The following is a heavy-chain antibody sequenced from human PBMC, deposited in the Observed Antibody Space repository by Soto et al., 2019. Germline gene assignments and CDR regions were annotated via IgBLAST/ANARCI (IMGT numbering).Heavy chain of an antibody. Sequence: PSETLSLTCTVSGGSSSSGDYYWSWIRKPPGKGLEWIGYIYYNGSTYYNPSLKSRVTISVDTSKNQFSLKLSSVTAADTAVYYCARVGGSGSYCYYFDYWGQGTLVTVSS. CDR1: GGSSSSGDYY. J-gene: IGHJ4*02. D-gene: IGHD3-10*01. CDR3: ARVGGSGSYCYYFDY. V-gene: IGHV4-30-4*01. CDR2: IYYNGST.